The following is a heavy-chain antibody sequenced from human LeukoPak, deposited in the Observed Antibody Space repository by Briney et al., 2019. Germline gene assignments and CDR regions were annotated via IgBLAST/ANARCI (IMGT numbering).Heavy chain of an antibody. V-gene: IGHV4-38-2*02. J-gene: IGHJ4*02. CDR3: ARGPDYDILADYFDY. CDR1: GYSISSGYY. D-gene: IGHD3-9*01. CDR2: IYHSGST. Sequence: PSETLSLTCTVSGYSISSGYYWGWIRQPPGKGLEWIGSIYHSGSTYYNPSLKSRVTISVDTSKNQFSLKLSSVTAADTAVYYCARGPDYDILADYFDYWGQGTLVTVSS.